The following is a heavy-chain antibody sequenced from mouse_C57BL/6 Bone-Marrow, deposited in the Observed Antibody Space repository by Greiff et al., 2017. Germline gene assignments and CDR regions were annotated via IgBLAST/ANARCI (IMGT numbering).Heavy chain of an antibody. V-gene: IGHV1-9*01. CDR1: GYTFTGYW. CDR2: ILPGSGST. J-gene: IGHJ1*03. D-gene: IGHD2-3*01. Sequence: QVQLQQSGAELMKPGASVKLSCKATGYTFTGYWIEWVKQRPGHGLEWIGEILPGSGSTNYNEKVKGKATFTADTSSNTAYMQLSSLTTEDSAIYYCARERIYDGYDDWYFDVWGTGTPVTVSS. CDR3: ARERIYDGYDDWYFDV.